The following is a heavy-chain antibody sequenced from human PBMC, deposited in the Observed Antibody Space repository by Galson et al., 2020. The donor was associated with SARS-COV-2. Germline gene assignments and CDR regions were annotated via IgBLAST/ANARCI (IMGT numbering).Heavy chain of an antibody. CDR2: ISYDGSNK. CDR3: ATNRYYYGSGSYSLDY. CDR1: GFTFSSYG. J-gene: IGHJ4*02. V-gene: IGHV3-30*03. D-gene: IGHD3-10*01. Sequence: GESLKISCAASGFTFSSYGMHWVRQAPGKGLEWVAVISYDGSNKYYADSVKGRFTISRDNSKNTLYLQMNSLRAEDTAVYYCATNRYYYGSGSYSLDYWGQGTLVTVSS.